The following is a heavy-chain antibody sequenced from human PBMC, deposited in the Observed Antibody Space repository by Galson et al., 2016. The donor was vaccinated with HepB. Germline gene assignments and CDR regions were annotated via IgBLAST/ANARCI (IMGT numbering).Heavy chain of an antibody. CDR1: GFSFSSYS. CDR3: PQINGGSYFGLDD. J-gene: IGHJ4*02. CDR2: ISRTSNTI. D-gene: IGHD1-26*01. Sequence: SLRLSCAASGFSFSSYSMNWVRQAPGKRLEWVSYISRTSNTIYYANSVKGRSTISRDNAKNSLYLQMNSLRDEDTAVYYCPQINGGSYFGLDDWGQGTLVTVSS. V-gene: IGHV3-48*02.